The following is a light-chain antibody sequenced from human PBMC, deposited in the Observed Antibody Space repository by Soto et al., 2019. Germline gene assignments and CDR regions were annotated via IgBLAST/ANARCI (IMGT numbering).Light chain of an antibody. CDR1: NIGSKS. CDR3: QVWDSSSDHRV. V-gene: IGLV3-21*02. CDR2: DDS. J-gene: IGLJ1*01. Sequence: SYELTQPPSVSVAPGQTARITCGGNNIGSKSVHWYQQKPGQAPVLVVYDDSDRPSGSPERFSGSNSGNTATLTISRVEAGDEADYYCQVWDSSSDHRVFGTGTQLTVL.